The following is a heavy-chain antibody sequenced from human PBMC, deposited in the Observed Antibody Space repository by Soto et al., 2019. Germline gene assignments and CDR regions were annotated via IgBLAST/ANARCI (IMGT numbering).Heavy chain of an antibody. CDR3: ARDIWEYGSNWFDP. V-gene: IGHV3-48*02. Sequence: QLVELGGGLVQPGGSPRLSCVASGFSFSNHHMNWIRQAPGKGLEWVSYISISSDYKHYADSVRGRFTVSRDNARNSLYLQMNSLRDEDTAVYYCARDIWEYGSNWFDPWGQGTLVTVSS. CDR2: ISISSDYK. CDR1: GFSFSNHH. J-gene: IGHJ5*02. D-gene: IGHD3-10*01.